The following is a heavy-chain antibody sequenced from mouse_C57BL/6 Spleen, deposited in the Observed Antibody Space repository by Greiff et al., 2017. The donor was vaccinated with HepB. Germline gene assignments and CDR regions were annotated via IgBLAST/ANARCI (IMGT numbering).Heavy chain of an antibody. J-gene: IGHJ2*01. D-gene: IGHD4-1*02. CDR1: GYTFTSYW. Sequence: HVQLQQPGAELVKPGASVKLSCKASGYTFTSYWLHWVKQRPGQGLEWIGMIHPNSGSTNYNEKFKSKATLTVDKSSSTAYMQLSSLTSEDSAVYYCARESTGTTFDYWGQGTTLTVSS. V-gene: IGHV1-64*01. CDR3: ARESTGTTFDY. CDR2: IHPNSGST.